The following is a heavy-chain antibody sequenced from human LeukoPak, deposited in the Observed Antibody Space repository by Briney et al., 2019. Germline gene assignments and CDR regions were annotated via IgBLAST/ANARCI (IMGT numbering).Heavy chain of an antibody. D-gene: IGHD4-17*01. J-gene: IGHJ3*01. CDR3: GKDPNGDYIGAFDF. CDR2: ITGSGGYA. Sequence: GGSLRLSCAASGFTFNNYAMTWVRQAPEKGLEWVSSITGSGGYANYADSVKGRFTISRDNSKNTLYLQMNSLRVDDTAVYYCGKDPNGDYIGAFDFWGQGTMLTVSS. V-gene: IGHV3-23*01. CDR1: GFTFNNYA.